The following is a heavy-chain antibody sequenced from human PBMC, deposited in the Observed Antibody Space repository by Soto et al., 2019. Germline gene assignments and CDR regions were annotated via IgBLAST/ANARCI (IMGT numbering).Heavy chain of an antibody. V-gene: IGHV1-18*01. CDR3: AREGGSSTYYPLELDF. CDR2: IAPFNGKT. Sequence: ASVKVSCKTSGYIFNNYGTNWVRQAPGQGLEWVGWIAPFNGKTSSLQRLQDRISMTIDTSASTAYLEVRSLTSDDTGVYFCAREGGSSTYYPLELDFWGQGTLVTVSS. J-gene: IGHJ4*02. D-gene: IGHD6-13*01. CDR1: GYIFNNYG.